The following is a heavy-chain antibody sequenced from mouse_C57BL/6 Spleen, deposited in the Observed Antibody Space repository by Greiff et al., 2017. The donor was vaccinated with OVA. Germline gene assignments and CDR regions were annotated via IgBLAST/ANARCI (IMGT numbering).Heavy chain of an antibody. D-gene: IGHD2-1*01. CDR3: ARQNYGNYVDY. V-gene: IGHV5-6*01. J-gene: IGHJ2*01. CDR2: ISSGGSYT. CDR1: GFTFSSYG. Sequence: EVQRVESGGDLVKPGGSLKLSCAASGFTFSSYGMSWVRQTPDKRLEWVATISSGGSYTYYPDSVKGRFTISRDNAKNTLYLQMSSLKSEDTAMYYCARQNYGNYVDYWGQGTTLTVSS.